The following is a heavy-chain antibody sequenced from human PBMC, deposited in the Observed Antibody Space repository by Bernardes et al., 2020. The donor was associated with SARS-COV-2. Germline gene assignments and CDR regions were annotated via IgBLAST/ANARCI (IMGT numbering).Heavy chain of an antibody. Sequence: ASVKVSCKASGYTFTSYDINWVRQATGQGLEWMGWMNPNSGNTGYAQKFQGRVTMTRNTSISTAYMELSSLRSEDTAVYYGAREGAARLRKTRYYYYGMDVWGQGTTVTVSS. CDR1: GYTFTSYD. CDR2: MNPNSGNT. D-gene: IGHD6-6*01. V-gene: IGHV1-8*01. J-gene: IGHJ6*02. CDR3: AREGAARLRKTRYYYYGMDV.